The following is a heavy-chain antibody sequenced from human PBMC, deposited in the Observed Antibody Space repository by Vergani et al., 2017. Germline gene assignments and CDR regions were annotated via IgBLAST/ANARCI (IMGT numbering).Heavy chain of an antibody. D-gene: IGHD6-13*01. V-gene: IGHV4-39*02. J-gene: IGHJ3*01. CDR3: ARPGGPSAIADGYHV. CDR1: GDSISRSHYY. Sequence: QLQLQESGPGLVKPSETLSLSCRVSGDSISRSHYYWGFIRQPPGKGLEWIGSISSSGSPYYNPTLKSRLAFSVDTSKNHFSLRLKSVTATATGMDYCARPGGPSAIADGYHVWGQGTMVTVS. CDR2: ISSSGSP.